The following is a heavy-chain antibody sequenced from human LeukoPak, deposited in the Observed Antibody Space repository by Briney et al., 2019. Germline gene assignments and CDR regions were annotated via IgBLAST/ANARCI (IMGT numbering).Heavy chain of an antibody. CDR1: GGSISSYY. CDR3: ARESPSSWYGLDYYYGMDA. CDR2: IYYSGST. D-gene: IGHD6-13*01. Sequence: SETLSLTCTVSGGSISSYYWSWIRQPPGKGLEWIGYIYYSGSTNYNPSLKSRVTISVDTSKNQFSLKLSSVTAADTAVYYCARESPSSWYGLDYYYGMDAWGQGTTVTVSS. J-gene: IGHJ6*02. V-gene: IGHV4-59*01.